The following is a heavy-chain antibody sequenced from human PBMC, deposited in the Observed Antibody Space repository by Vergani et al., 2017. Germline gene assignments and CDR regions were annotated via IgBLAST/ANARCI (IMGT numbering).Heavy chain of an antibody. Sequence: QVHLVESGGGVVQPGGSLRLSCAASGFIFNYYGINWVRQAPGKGLEWVSFIRSDGGSEMYADSVRGRFTISRDNSKNTVSLEMLSLRTEDTAVYYCTRGWYYDSIAYWAYWGQGTLVTV. CDR1: GFIFNYYG. D-gene: IGHD3-22*01. V-gene: IGHV3-30*02. CDR2: IRSDGGSE. J-gene: IGHJ4*02. CDR3: TRGWYYDSIAYWAY.